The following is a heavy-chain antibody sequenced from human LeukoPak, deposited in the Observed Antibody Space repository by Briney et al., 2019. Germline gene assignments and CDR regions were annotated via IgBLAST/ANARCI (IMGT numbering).Heavy chain of an antibody. V-gene: IGHV3-74*01. CDR3: ARGMTGYSSGRYDFDF. CDR1: GFTFSRYW. Sequence: PGGSLRLSCAASGFTFSRYWMHWVRQAPGKGLVWVSRTSSDGGNTAYADSVKGRFTVSRDNAKNTLYLQLSSLRAEDTAMYYCARGMTGYSSGRYDFDFWGQGTLVTVSS. J-gene: IGHJ4*02. CDR2: TSSDGGNT. D-gene: IGHD6-19*01.